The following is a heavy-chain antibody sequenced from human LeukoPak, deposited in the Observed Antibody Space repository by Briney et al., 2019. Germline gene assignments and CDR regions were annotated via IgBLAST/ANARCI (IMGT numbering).Heavy chain of an antibody. V-gene: IGHV3-7*03. Sequence: AGGSLRLSCAASGFTFSSYWMSWVRQAPGKGLEWVANIKQDGSEKYYVDSVKGRFTISRDNAKNSLYLQMNSLRAEDTAVYYCARERWGSSWYYFDYWGQGTLVTVSS. D-gene: IGHD6-13*01. CDR3: ARERWGSSWYYFDY. J-gene: IGHJ4*02. CDR1: GFTFSSYW. CDR2: IKQDGSEK.